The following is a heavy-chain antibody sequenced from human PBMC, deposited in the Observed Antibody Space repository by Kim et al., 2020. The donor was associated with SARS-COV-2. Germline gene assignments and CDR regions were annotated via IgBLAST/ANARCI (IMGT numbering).Heavy chain of an antibody. V-gene: IGHV3-9*01. J-gene: IGHJ4*02. D-gene: IGHD3-22*01. CDR3: AKAGYDSSGYPYYFDY. Sequence: GGSLRLSCAASGFTFGDYAMHWVRQAPGKGLEWVSGISWNSGSIGYADSVKGRFTISRDNAKNSLYLQMNSLRAEDTALYYCAKAGYDSSGYPYYFDYWGQGTLVTVSS. CDR2: ISWNSGSI. CDR1: GFTFGDYA.